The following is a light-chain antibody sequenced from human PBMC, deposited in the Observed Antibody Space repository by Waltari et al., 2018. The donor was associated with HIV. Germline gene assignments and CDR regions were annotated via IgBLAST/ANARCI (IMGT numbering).Light chain of an antibody. Sequence: DIMLTQSPATLSLSPGEGATLSCRASQSVGSYLAWYQHQPGQAPRLLIYDASNRATGIPARFSGGGSGTDFTLTISSLEPDDFALYYCQQRRSWPITFGQGTRIEIK. J-gene: IGKJ5*01. CDR2: DAS. CDR1: QSVGSY. CDR3: QQRRSWPIT. V-gene: IGKV3-11*01.